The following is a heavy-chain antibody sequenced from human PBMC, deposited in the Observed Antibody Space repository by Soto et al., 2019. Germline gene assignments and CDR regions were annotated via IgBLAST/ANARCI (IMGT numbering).Heavy chain of an antibody. CDR1: GGSFISYS. J-gene: IGHJ6*03. V-gene: IGHV1-69*02. CDR3: AKSLLFVDHAYMDV. CDR2: IIPIQNKA. Sequence: QVQLVQSGAELKKPGSSVKVSCEASGGSFISYSFTWVRQAPGQGLEWMGRIIPIQNKANYALKFKDRVTITADRSTRRAYMELRSLRPEDTTVYYCAKSLLFVDHAYMDVWGKGTTVTVSS. D-gene: IGHD2-15*01.